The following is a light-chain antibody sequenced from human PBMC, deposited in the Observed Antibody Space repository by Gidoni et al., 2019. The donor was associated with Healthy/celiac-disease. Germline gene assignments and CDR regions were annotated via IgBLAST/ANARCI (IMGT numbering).Light chain of an antibody. Sequence: QSALTQPASVSGSPGQSITISCTGTSSDVGGYNYVPWYQQHPGKAPNLMIYDVSNPPSGVSNRFSGSKSGNTASLTISGLQAEDEADYYCSSYTSSSTVVFGGGTKLTVL. CDR3: SSYTSSSTVV. CDR1: SSDVGGYNY. CDR2: DVS. J-gene: IGLJ2*01. V-gene: IGLV2-14*01.